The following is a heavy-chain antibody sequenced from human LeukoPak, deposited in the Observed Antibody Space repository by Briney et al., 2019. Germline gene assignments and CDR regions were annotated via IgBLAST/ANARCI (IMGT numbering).Heavy chain of an antibody. CDR1: GFPFSSYS. V-gene: IGHV3-21*01. D-gene: IGHD2-2*01. J-gene: IGHJ6*03. CDR2: ISMSNYYI. CDR3: ARDPSPRTSYYYYYMDV. Sequence: PGGSLRLSCAASGFPFSSYSMNWVRQAPGKGLEWVSSISMSNYYIYYADSVKGRFTISRDNAKHSLYLQMNSLRAEDTAVYYCARDPSPRTSYYYYYMDVWGKGTTVTVSS.